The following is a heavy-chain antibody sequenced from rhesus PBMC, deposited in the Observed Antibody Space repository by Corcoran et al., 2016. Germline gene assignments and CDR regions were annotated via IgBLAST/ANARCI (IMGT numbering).Heavy chain of an antibody. CDR1: GGSISGYY. CDR3: ARGAVTTGNRFDV. D-gene: IGHD4-23*01. V-gene: IGHV4-73*01. J-gene: IGHJ5-1*01. CDR2: IDGNSASN. Sequence: QVNLQQWGEGLVKPSETLSLTCAVYGGSISGYYWSWIRQPPGKGLEWIGNIDGNSASNNYNPSLKNRVTISKETSKNQFSLKLSAVTAADTAVYYCARGAVTTGNRFDVWGPGVLVTVSS.